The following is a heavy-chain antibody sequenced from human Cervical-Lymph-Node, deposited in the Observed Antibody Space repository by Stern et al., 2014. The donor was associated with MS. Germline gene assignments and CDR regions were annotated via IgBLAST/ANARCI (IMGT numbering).Heavy chain of an antibody. CDR3: ARKSRYCAGTTCLHKGWFDP. V-gene: IGHV2-5*02. D-gene: IGHD2-2*01. CDR1: GFSLSTSGVG. CDR2: IYWDDDE. J-gene: IGHJ5*01. Sequence: QVTLRESGPTQVKPTQTLTLTCTFSGFSLSTSGVGVGWIRQPPGKALEWLAVIYWDDDERYSPSLKSRLSIAKDTSKNQVVLTMTNMDPVDTATYYCARKSRYCAGTTCLHKGWFDPWGQGTLVTVSS.